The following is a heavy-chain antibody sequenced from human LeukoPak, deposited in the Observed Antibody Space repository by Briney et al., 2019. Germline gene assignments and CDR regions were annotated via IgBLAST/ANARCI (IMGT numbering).Heavy chain of an antibody. J-gene: IGHJ4*02. CDR2: IYYSGST. CDR1: GGSISSGGYY. D-gene: IGHD3-10*01. CDR3: VRLWFGELLVDY. Sequence: SETLSLTCTVSGGSISSGGYYWSWIRQHPGKGLEWIGYIYYSGSTYYNPSLKSRVTISVDTSKNQFSLKLSSVTAADTAVYYCVRLWFGELLVDYWGQGTLVTVSS. V-gene: IGHV4-31*03.